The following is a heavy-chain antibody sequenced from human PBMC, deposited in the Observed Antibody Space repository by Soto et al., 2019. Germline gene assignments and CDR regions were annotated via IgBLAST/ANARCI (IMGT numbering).Heavy chain of an antibody. J-gene: IGHJ6*02. CDR2: IYPGDSDT. D-gene: IGHD3-10*01. Sequence: PGESLKISCKGSGYSFTSYWIGWVRQMPGKGLEWMGIIYPGDSDTRYSPSFQGQVTISADKSISTAYLQWSSLKASDTAMYYYARLGITMVRAHYYYGMDVWGQGTTVTVSS. CDR3: ARLGITMVRAHYYYGMDV. CDR1: GYSFTSYW. V-gene: IGHV5-51*01.